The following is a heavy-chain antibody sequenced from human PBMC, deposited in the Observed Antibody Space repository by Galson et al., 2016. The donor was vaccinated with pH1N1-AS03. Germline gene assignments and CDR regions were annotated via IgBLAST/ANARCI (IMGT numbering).Heavy chain of an antibody. CDR1: GYIFNSYG. CDR3: ARGGDHASY. Sequence: SVKVSCKASGYIFNSYGIAWVRQAPGQGLEWMGWISVYTGKTNYAEKFQERVTMTRQISTTTAYLELRSQRSDDTAVYYCARGGDHASYWGQGTLVTVSS. D-gene: IGHD3-10*01. V-gene: IGHV1-18*01. J-gene: IGHJ4*02. CDR2: ISVYTGKT.